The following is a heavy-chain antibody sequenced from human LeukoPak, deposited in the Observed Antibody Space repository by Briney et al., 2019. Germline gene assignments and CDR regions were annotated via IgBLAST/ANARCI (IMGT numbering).Heavy chain of an antibody. V-gene: IGHV5-51*01. CDR2: VYPSNSET. CDR3: ARHRYSGSDTQGFDY. CDR1: GYKFTDYW. Sequence: PVESLKISCKGSGYKFTDYWIAWVRQMPGEGLEWMGIVYPSNSETRYSPSFEGQVTISADKSISTGYLQWSSLKASDTAIYFCARHRYSGSDTQGFDYWGQGTLVTVSS. J-gene: IGHJ4*02. D-gene: IGHD5-12*01.